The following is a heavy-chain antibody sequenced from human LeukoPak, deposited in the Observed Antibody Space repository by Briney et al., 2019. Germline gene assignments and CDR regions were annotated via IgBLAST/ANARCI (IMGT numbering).Heavy chain of an antibody. CDR1: GFDFSRYW. J-gene: IGHJ1*01. CDR2: SHNDGNSV. Sequence: GGSLRLSCAASGFDFSRYWMHWVRQVAGKEVVWVSHSHNDGNSVSYADSVKGRFTVSRDNAKNTLYLQMNRLRAEDTAVYYCAKDVVIGASYDYGDYIPLPHWGQGTLVTVSS. D-gene: IGHD4-17*01. CDR3: AKDVVIGASYDYGDYIPLPH. V-gene: IGHV3-74*01.